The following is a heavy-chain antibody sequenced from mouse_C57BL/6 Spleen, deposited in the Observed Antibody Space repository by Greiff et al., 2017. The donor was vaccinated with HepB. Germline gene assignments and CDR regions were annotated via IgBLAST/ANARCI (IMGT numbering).Heavy chain of an antibody. Sequence: VHLVESGPGLVQPSQSLSITCTVSGFSFTSYGVHWVRQSPGKGLEWLGVICSGGSTDYNAAFISRLSISKDNSKSQVFFKMNSLQANDTAIYYCARMDYGSNWDIDYWGQGTSVTVSS. CDR1: GFSFTSYG. CDR2: ICSGGST. V-gene: IGHV2-2*02. J-gene: IGHJ4*01. D-gene: IGHD1-1*01. CDR3: ARMDYGSNWDIDY.